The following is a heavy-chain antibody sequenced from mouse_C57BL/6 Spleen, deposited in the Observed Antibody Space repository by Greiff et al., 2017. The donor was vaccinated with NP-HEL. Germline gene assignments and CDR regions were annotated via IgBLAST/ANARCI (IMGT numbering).Heavy chain of an antibody. CDR1: GYTFTSYW. Sequence: VQRVESGAELVKPGASVKMSCKASGYTFTSYWITWVKQRPGQGLEWIGDIYPGSGSTNYNEKFKSKATLTVDTSSSTAYMQLSSLTSDDSAVYYCARETTVGYFDVWGTGTTVTVSS. CDR3: ARETTVGYFDV. V-gene: IGHV1-55*01. CDR2: IYPGSGST. J-gene: IGHJ1*03. D-gene: IGHD1-1*01.